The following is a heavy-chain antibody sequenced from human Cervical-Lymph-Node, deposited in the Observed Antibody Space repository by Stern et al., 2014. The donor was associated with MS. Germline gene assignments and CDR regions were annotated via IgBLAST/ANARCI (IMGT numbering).Heavy chain of an antibody. Sequence: QVQLMQSGAEVKKPGASVKVSCKASGYTFTSYAMHWVRQAPGQRLEWMGWINAGNGNTKYSQKFQGRVTITRDTSASTAYMELSSLRSEDTAVYYCARDQRHSSGYYFFDYWGQGTLVTVSS. CDR1: GYTFTSYA. CDR2: INAGNGNT. J-gene: IGHJ4*02. D-gene: IGHD3-22*01. V-gene: IGHV1-3*01. CDR3: ARDQRHSSGYYFFDY.